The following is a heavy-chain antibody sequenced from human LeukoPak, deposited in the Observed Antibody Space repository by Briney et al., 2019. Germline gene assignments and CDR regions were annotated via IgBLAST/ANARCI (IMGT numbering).Heavy chain of an antibody. V-gene: IGHV3-7*01. CDR3: ARPYVDIVASDAFDI. CDR2: IKQDGSEK. Sequence: GGSLRLSCAASGFTFSSYWMSWVRQAPGKGLEWVANIKQDGSEKYSVDSVKGRFTISRENAKNSLYLQMNSLRAEDTAVYYCARPYVDIVASDAFDIWGQGTMVTVSS. D-gene: IGHD5-12*01. CDR1: GFTFSSYW. J-gene: IGHJ3*02.